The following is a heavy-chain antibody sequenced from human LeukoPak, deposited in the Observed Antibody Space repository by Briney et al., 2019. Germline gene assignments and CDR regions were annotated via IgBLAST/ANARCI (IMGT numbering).Heavy chain of an antibody. CDR2: INSDGSST. Sequence: GGSLRLSCAASGFXLSGYWIHWVRQAPGEGLVWVSRINSDGSSTDYADSVKGRFTISRDNAKNTLYLQMNSLRAEDTAVYYCAREGVYYWGQGTLVTVSS. D-gene: IGHD3-16*01. V-gene: IGHV3-74*01. J-gene: IGHJ4*02. CDR1: GFXLSGYW. CDR3: AREGVYY.